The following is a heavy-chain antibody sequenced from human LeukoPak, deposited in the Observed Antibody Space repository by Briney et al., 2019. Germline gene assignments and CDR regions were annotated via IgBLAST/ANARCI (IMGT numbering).Heavy chain of an antibody. CDR1: GGSFSGYY. D-gene: IGHD6-13*01. V-gene: IGHV4-34*01. CDR3: ARPKRAKAAAGHPLDI. J-gene: IGHJ3*02. Sequence: KPSETLSLTCAVYGGSFSGYYWSWIRQPPGKGLEWIGEINHSGSTNYNPSLKSRVTISVDTSKNQFSLKLSSVTAADTAVYYCARPKRAKAAAGHPLDIWAKGQWSPSLQ. CDR2: INHSGST.